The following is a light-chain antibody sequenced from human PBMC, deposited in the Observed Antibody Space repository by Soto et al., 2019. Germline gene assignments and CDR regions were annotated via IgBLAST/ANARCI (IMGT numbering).Light chain of an antibody. CDR1: QSLGGN. CDR3: QQYSNWPPRT. Sequence: EIVMTQSPATLAVSPGDTANLSCWASQSLGGNLAWYQQKPGQAPRLLIFRASSRATGVPARFSASGSETEFTLTISGLQSDDFAEYYCQQYSNWPPRTFGPGTKVDIK. V-gene: IGKV3-15*01. J-gene: IGKJ3*01. CDR2: RAS.